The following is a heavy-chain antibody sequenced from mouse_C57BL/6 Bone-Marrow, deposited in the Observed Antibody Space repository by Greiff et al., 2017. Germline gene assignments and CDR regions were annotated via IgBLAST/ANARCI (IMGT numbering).Heavy chain of an antibody. CDR1: GFSLTSYG. CDR3: ARNDIYYDYDYFDY. D-gene: IGHD2-4*01. J-gene: IGHJ2*01. V-gene: IGHV2-2*01. CDR2: IWSGGST. Sequence: VMLVESGPGLVQPSQCLSITCTVSGFSLTSYGVHWVRQSPGKGLEWLGVIWSGGSTDYNAAFISRLSISKDNSKSQVFFKMNSLQADDTAIYYCARNDIYYDYDYFDYWGQGTTLTVSS.